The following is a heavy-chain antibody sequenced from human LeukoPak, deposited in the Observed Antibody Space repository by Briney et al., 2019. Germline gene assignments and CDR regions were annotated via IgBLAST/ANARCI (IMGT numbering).Heavy chain of an antibody. V-gene: IGHV4-39*07. Sequence: KTSETLSLTCTVSGGSTSSHSFYWGWIRQPPGKGLEWIGSIYYSGNTYYNPSLKSRVTISVDTSKNQFSLKLSSVTAADTAVYYCARTRYFDWLPYYFDYWGQGTLVTVSS. CDR1: GGSTSSHSFY. J-gene: IGHJ4*02. D-gene: IGHD3-9*01. CDR3: ARTRYFDWLPYYFDY. CDR2: IYYSGNT.